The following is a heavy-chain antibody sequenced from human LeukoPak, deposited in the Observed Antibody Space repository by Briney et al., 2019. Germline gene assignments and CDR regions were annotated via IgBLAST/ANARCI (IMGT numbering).Heavy chain of an antibody. Sequence: GASVKVSCKASGYTFTSYGISWVRQAPGQGLEWMGWISAYNGNTNYAQRLQGRVTMTTDTSTSTAYMELRSLRSDDTAVYYCARYYYDSSGYVLDYWGQGTLVTVSS. V-gene: IGHV1-18*01. CDR1: GYTFTSYG. CDR3: ARYYYDSSGYVLDY. CDR2: ISAYNGNT. J-gene: IGHJ4*02. D-gene: IGHD3-22*01.